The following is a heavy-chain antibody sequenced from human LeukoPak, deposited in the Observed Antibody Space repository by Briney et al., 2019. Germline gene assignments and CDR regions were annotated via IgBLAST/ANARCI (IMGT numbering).Heavy chain of an antibody. Sequence: GGSLRLSCLASGFTFSHFWMSWVRQAPGKGLEWVANIKPDDTEKYYGNSVKGRFTILRDNAKNSVYLQMNSLRAEDTAVYYCASDSLLWFGMDVWGKGTTVTVSS. CDR3: ASDSLLWFGMDV. D-gene: IGHD3-10*01. CDR2: IKPDDTEK. V-gene: IGHV3-7*01. J-gene: IGHJ6*04. CDR1: GFTFSHFW.